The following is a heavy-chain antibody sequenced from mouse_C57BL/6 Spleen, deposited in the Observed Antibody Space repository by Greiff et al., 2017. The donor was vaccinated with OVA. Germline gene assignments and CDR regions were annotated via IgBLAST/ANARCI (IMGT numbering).Heavy chain of an antibody. D-gene: IGHD2-3*01. CDR2: ISSGSSTI. V-gene: IGHV5-17*01. CDR1: GFTFSDYG. Sequence: DVQLVESGGGLVKPGGSLKLSCAASGFTFSDYGMHWVRQAPEKGLEWVAYISSGSSTIYYADTVKGRFTISRDNAKNTLFLQMTSLRSEDTAMYYCARAYDGYYSYYFDYWGQGTTLTVSS. CDR3: ARAYDGYYSYYFDY. J-gene: IGHJ2*01.